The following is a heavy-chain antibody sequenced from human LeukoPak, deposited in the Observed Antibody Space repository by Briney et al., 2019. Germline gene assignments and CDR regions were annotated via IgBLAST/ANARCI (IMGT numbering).Heavy chain of an antibody. Sequence: QPGGSLRLSCAASGFTFSTYWMTWVRQAPGKGLEWVANIKEDGSEKNYVDSVKGRSTISRDNARNSLYLQLNSLRPEDTAVYYCARDRITEIGDQGTLVTVSS. V-gene: IGHV3-7*01. CDR1: GFTFSTYW. J-gene: IGHJ4*02. CDR3: ARDRITEI. CDR2: IKEDGSEK.